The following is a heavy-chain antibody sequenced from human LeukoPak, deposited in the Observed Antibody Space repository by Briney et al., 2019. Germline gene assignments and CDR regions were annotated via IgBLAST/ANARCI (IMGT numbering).Heavy chain of an antibody. CDR1: GGSISSSSYY. Sequence: SETLSLTCTVSGGSISSSSYYWGWIRQPPGKGLEWIGSIYYSGSTYYNPSLKSRVTISVDTSKNQFSLKLSSVTAADTAVYYCARGHSYGRSDPKFDLWGRGTLVTVSS. J-gene: IGHJ2*01. V-gene: IGHV4-39*07. D-gene: IGHD5-18*01. CDR2: IYYSGST. CDR3: ARGHSYGRSDPKFDL.